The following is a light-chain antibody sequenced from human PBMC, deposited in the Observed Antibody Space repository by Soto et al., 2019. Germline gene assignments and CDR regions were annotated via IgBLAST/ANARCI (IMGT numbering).Light chain of an antibody. V-gene: IGKV3-20*01. CDR3: QQNGTSPRT. CDR2: GTS. J-gene: IGKJ1*01. Sequence: ILVAPSPVSRSLSPGESATLSCRASQSVSSRLAWYQQKPGQAPRLLIYGTSNRATGIPDRFTGSGSGTEFTLTISRLEPEDFAVYYCQQNGTSPRTFGQGTKVDIK. CDR1: QSVSSR.